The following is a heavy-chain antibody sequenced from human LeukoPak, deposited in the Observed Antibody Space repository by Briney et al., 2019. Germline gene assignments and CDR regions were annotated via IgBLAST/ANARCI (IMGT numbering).Heavy chain of an antibody. CDR1: GFTFSSYW. V-gene: IGHV3-7*01. Sequence: GGSLRLSCAPSGFTFSSYWMSWVRQAPGKGLEWVANIKQDGSEKYYVDSVKGRFTISRDNAKNSLYLQMNSLRAEDTAVYYCARSQFAFDIWGQGTMVTFSS. CDR3: ARSQFAFDI. CDR2: IKQDGSEK. J-gene: IGHJ3*02.